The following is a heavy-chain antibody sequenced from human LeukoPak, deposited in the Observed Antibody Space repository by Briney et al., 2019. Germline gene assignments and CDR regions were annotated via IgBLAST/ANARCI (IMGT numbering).Heavy chain of an antibody. CDR3: ARMRTGYYDDF. D-gene: IGHD3-9*01. J-gene: IGHJ4*02. CDR2: VSSSRTTI. CDR1: GFTFSTFG. V-gene: IGHV3-48*01. Sequence: GGSLTLFCVASGFTFSTFGVNWVRQAPGKGLEWVSYVSSSRTTIFYADSVKGRFTISRDDAKSSLYLQMNSLRAEDTALYYCARMRTGYYDDFWGEETLFAVSS.